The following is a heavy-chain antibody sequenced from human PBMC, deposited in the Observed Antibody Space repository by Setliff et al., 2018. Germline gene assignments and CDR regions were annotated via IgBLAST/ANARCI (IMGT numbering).Heavy chain of an antibody. CDR1: GGSISSGGYY. D-gene: IGHD3-3*01. V-gene: IGHV4-31*03. J-gene: IGHJ6*03. Sequence: SETLSLTCTVSGGSISSGGYYWSWIRQHPGKGLEWIGYIYYSGSTYYNPSLKSRVTISVDTSKNQCSLKQSSVTAADTAVYYWARGPPSYDFWSGYYVSNYYMDVWGKVTTVTVSS. CDR2: IYYSGST. CDR3: ARGPPSYDFWSGYYVSNYYMDV.